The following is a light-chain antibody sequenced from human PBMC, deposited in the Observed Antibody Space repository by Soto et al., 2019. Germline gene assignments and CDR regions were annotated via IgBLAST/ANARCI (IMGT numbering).Light chain of an antibody. V-gene: IGKV3-20*01. CDR2: GAS. Sequence: EIVLTQSPGTLSLSPGERATLSCRASQSVSSSYLAWYQQKPGQAPRLLIYGASSRATGIPGRFSGSGSGTDFTLTISRLEPEDFSVYYCQQYGSSPITFGQGTRLEMK. CDR1: QSVSSSY. CDR3: QQYGSSPIT. J-gene: IGKJ5*01.